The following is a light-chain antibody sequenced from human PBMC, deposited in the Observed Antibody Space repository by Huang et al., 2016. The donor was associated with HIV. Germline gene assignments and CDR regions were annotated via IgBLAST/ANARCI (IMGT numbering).Light chain of an antibody. CDR2: AAS. Sequence: IRMTQSPSSLSASTGDRVTITCRANQAINNFLAWYQQRPGSVPKLLIYAASTLQSGVPSRLSGNGSDTDFTLTIGCLHSEDVATYYCQQYDIHPLTFGPGTRVDMK. J-gene: IGKJ3*01. V-gene: IGKV1-8*01. CDR3: QQYDIHPLT. CDR1: QAINNF.